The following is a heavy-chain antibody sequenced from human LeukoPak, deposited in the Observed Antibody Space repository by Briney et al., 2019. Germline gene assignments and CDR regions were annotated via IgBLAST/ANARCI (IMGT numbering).Heavy chain of an antibody. D-gene: IGHD2-2*01. V-gene: IGHV4-34*01. CDR2: INHSGST. J-gene: IGHJ3*02. Sequence: SETLSLTCAVYGGSFSGYYWSWIRQPPGKGLEWIGEINHSGSTNYNPSLKSRVTISVDTSKNQFSLKLSSVTAADTAVYYCARPLQYCSSTSCYGEKDAFDIWGQGTMVTVSS. CDR1: GGSFSGYY. CDR3: ARPLQYCSSTSCYGEKDAFDI.